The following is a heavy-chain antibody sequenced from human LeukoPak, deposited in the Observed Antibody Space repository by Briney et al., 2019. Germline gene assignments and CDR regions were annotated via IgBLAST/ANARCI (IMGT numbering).Heavy chain of an antibody. D-gene: IGHD2-2*01. CDR1: GGSFSGYY. Sequence: SETLSLTCAVYGGSFSGYYWSWIRQPPEKGLEWIGEINHSGSTNYNPSLKSRVTISVDTSKNQFSLKLSSVTAADTAVYYCASQRLGYCSSTSCHNWFDPWGQGTLVTVSS. CDR2: INHSGST. V-gene: IGHV4-34*01. CDR3: ASQRLGYCSSTSCHNWFDP. J-gene: IGHJ5*02.